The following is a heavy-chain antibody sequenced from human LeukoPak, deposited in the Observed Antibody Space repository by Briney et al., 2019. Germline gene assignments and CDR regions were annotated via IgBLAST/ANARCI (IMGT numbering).Heavy chain of an antibody. D-gene: IGHD7-27*01. J-gene: IGHJ4*02. V-gene: IGHV4-39*02. CDR3: ARERDWGYVDY. CDR2: IFYSGNS. CDR1: GASINSRDYY. Sequence: SETLSLTCTVSGASINSRDYYWGWIRQPPGQGLEWIGSIFYSGNSYSNPSLKSRVTISVDTSKNQFSLELSSVTAADTAVYYCARERDWGYVDYWGQGTLVTVSS.